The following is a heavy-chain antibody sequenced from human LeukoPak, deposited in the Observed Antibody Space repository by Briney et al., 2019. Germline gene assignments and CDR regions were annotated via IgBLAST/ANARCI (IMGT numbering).Heavy chain of an antibody. V-gene: IGHV3-64*01. CDR2: ISSNGGST. D-gene: IGHD2-2*01. CDR3: ARFYCSTTSCLFDY. CDR1: GFTFGSYA. Sequence: PGGSLRLSCAASGFTFGSYAMHWVRQAPGKGLEYVSAISSNGGSTYYGNSVKGRFTISRDNSKNTLYLQMGSLRAEDMAVYYCARFYCSTTSCLFDYWGQGTLVTVSS. J-gene: IGHJ4*02.